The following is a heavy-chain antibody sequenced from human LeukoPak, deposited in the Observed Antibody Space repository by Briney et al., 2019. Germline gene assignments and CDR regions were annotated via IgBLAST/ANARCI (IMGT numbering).Heavy chain of an antibody. J-gene: IGHJ4*02. CDR3: AEDTDCSSG. CDR1: GFTFSRYW. CDR2: ISVIGGST. D-gene: IGHD6-6*01. V-gene: IGHV3-23*01. Sequence: GGSLRLSCAASGFTFSRYWMNWVRQAPGKGLEWVSAISVIGGSTYYADSVKGGFTISRDNSKNTLYLQMNHPTTRGKGVYYWAEDTDCSSGWGQGTLVTVSS.